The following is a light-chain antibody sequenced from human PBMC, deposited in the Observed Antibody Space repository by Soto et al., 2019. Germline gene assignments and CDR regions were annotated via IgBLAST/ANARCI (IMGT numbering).Light chain of an antibody. CDR3: GTWDSSLSDVV. Sequence: QSVLTQPPSVSAAPGQKVTISCSGSSSNIGNNYVSWYQQLPGTAPKLLIYDNNKRPSGIPDRFSGSKSGTSATLGITGLQTGDEVDYYCGTWDSSLSDVVFGGGTKLTVL. CDR1: SSNIGNNY. V-gene: IGLV1-51*01. J-gene: IGLJ2*01. CDR2: DNN.